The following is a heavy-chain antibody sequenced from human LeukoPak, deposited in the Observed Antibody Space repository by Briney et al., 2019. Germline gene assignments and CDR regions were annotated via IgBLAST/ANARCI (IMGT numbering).Heavy chain of an antibody. CDR3: ARGSSLGYCTNGVCYFDY. D-gene: IGHD2-8*01. J-gene: IGHJ4*02. V-gene: IGHV3-7*01. Sequence: GGSLRLSCAASGFTFSSYWVSWVRQAPGKGLEWVANIKQDGSEKYYVDSVKGRFTISRDNAKNSLYLQMNSLRAEDTAVYYCARGSSLGYCTNGVCYFDYWGQGTLVTVSS. CDR1: GFTFSSYW. CDR2: IKQDGSEK.